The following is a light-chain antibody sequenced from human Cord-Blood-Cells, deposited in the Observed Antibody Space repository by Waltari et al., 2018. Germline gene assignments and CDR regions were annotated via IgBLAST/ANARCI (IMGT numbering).Light chain of an antibody. Sequence: QSALTQPASVSGSPGQSITISCTGTSSDVGIYNLLSWYQQHPGKAPKLMIYEGSKRPSGVSNRFSGSKSGNTASLTISGLQAEDEADYYCCSYAGSSTLVFGVGTKLTVL. CDR1: SSDVGIYNL. V-gene: IGLV2-23*01. J-gene: IGLJ2*01. CDR3: CSYAGSSTLV. CDR2: EGS.